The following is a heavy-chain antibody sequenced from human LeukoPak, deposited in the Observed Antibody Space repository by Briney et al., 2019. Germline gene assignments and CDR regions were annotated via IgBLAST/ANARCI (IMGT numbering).Heavy chain of an antibody. Sequence: SETLSLTCTVSGGSISSSSYYWGWIRRPPGKGLEWIGSIYYSGSTYYNPSLKSRVTISVDTSKNQFSLKLSSVTAADTAVYYCARVGYSSGWYLVGAFDIWGQGTMVTVSS. CDR2: IYYSGST. CDR1: GGSISSSSYY. V-gene: IGHV4-39*07. J-gene: IGHJ3*02. CDR3: ARVGYSSGWYLVGAFDI. D-gene: IGHD6-19*01.